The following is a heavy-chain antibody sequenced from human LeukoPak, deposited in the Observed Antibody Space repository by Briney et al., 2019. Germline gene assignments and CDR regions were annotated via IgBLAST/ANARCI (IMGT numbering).Heavy chain of an antibody. CDR2: IYTSGST. CDR3: AREMEYCSSTSCHPYYYYYYMDV. CDR1: GGSISSYY. Sequence: SETLSLTCTVSGGSISSYYWSWIRQPAGKGLEWIGRIYTSGSTNYNPSLKSRVTMSVDTSKNQFSLKLSSVTAADTAVYYCAREMEYCSSTSCHPYYYYYYMDVWGKGTTVTVSS. J-gene: IGHJ6*03. D-gene: IGHD2-2*01. V-gene: IGHV4-4*07.